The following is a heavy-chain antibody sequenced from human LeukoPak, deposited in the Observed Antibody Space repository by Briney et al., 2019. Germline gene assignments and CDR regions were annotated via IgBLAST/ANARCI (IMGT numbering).Heavy chain of an antibody. CDR1: GFTFSSYS. D-gene: IGHD2-2*01. V-gene: IGHV3-21*01. Sequence: GGSLRLSCAASGFTFSSYSMNWVRQAPGKGLEWVSSISSSSSYIYYADSVKGRFTISRDNAKNSLYLQMNSLRAEDTAVYYCAREIVPAAMLYYYYYYMDVWGKGTTVTVSS. CDR3: AREIVPAAMLYYYYYYMDV. CDR2: ISSSSSYI. J-gene: IGHJ6*03.